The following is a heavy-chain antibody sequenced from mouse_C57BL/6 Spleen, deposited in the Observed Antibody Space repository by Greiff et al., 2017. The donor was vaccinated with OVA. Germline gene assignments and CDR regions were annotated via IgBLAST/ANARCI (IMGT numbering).Heavy chain of an antibody. Sequence: VQLQQPGTELVKPGASVKLSCKASGYTFTSYWMHWVKQRPGQGLEWIGNINPSNGGTNYNEKFKSKATLTVDKSSSTASMQLSSLTSEDYAVYDCAVLVYGYLAWFAYWGQGTLVTVSA. CDR2: INPSNGGT. J-gene: IGHJ3*01. CDR1: GYTFTSYW. D-gene: IGHD2-2*01. V-gene: IGHV1-53*01. CDR3: AVLVYGYLAWFAY.